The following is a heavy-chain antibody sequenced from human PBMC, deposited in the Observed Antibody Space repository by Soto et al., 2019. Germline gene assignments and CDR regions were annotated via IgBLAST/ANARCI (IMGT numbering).Heavy chain of an antibody. D-gene: IGHD2-15*01. CDR3: ARDKDWFDP. J-gene: IGHJ5*02. V-gene: IGHV3-30-3*01. CDR1: GFTFSRYA. Sequence: QVQLVESGGGVVQPGRSLRLSCAASGFTFSRYAMHWVRQAPGKGLEWVAVISYDGSNKYYADSVKGRFTISRDNSKNTLYLQMNSLRAGDTAVYYCARDKDWFDPWGQGTLVTVSS. CDR2: ISYDGSNK.